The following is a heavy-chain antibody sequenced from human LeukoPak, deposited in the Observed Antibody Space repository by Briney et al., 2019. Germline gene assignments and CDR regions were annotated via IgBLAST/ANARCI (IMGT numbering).Heavy chain of an antibody. CDR1: GFTFSSYA. V-gene: IGHV3-23*01. Sequence: PAGGSLRLSCAASGFTFSSYAMGWVRQAPGKGLEWVSTIRDSGETTYYADSVKGRFTISRDNSKNTLYLQMNSLRAEDSALYHCTKGVAYGGNNQPFDYWGLGTLVTVSS. CDR3: TKGVAYGGNNQPFDY. D-gene: IGHD4-23*01. J-gene: IGHJ4*02. CDR2: IRDSGETT.